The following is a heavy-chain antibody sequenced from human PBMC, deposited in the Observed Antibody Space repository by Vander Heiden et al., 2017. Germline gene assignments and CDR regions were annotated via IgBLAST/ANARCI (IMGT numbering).Heavy chain of an antibody. Sequence: QVQLVQSGAEVKKPGSSVTVSCTASGGTFSSYAISWVRQAPGQGLEWMGGIIPIFGTANYAQKFQGRVTITADESTSTAYMELSSLRSEDTAVYYCARGKSPEQYYYDVHGMDVWGQGTTVTVSS. V-gene: IGHV1-69*01. CDR2: IIPIFGTA. CDR3: ARGKSPEQYYYDVHGMDV. J-gene: IGHJ6*02. CDR1: GGTFSSYA. D-gene: IGHD3-22*01.